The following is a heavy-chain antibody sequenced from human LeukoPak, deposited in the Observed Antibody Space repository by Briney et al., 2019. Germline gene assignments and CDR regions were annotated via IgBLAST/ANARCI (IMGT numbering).Heavy chain of an antibody. J-gene: IGHJ4*02. V-gene: IGHV3-7*04. CDR2: IKQDGSEK. CDR3: ARDERQYYHESSGRFDY. Sequence: GGSLRLSCAASGFTFSYYWMGWVCQAPGKGLEWVANIKQDGSEKYYVDSVRGRFTISRDNAKNSLSLQMNSMRAEDTAVYYCARDERQYYHESSGRFDYWGQGTLVTVSS. CDR1: GFTFSYYW. D-gene: IGHD3-22*01.